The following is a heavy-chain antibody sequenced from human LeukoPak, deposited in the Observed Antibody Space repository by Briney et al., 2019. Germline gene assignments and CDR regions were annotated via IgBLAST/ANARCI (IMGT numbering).Heavy chain of an antibody. J-gene: IGHJ4*02. D-gene: IGHD5-24*01. CDR2: IKQDGSEK. CDR3: ARETISAPDY. Sequence: PGGSLRLSCAASGLTFSSYWMSWVRQAPGKGLEWVANIKQDGSEKYYVDSVKGRFTISRDNAKNSLYLQMNSLRAEDTAVYYCARETISAPDYWDQGTLVTVSS. V-gene: IGHV3-7*01. CDR1: GLTFSSYW.